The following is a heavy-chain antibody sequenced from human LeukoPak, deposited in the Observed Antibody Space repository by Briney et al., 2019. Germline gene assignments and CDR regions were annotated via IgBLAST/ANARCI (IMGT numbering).Heavy chain of an antibody. D-gene: IGHD1-26*01. CDR2: INPSSGGT. CDR1: GYIFTGYY. Sequence: ASVKVSCKDSGYIFTGYYMYWLRQAPGQGLEWMGWINPSSGGTNSAPKLQGRVTMTRDTSISTAYMELSSLRSDDTAVYRRASRRTPTWEPGRWYFNLSGHGTLVTVSS. J-gene: IGHJ2*01. CDR3: ASRRTPTWEPGRWYFNL. V-gene: IGHV1-2*02.